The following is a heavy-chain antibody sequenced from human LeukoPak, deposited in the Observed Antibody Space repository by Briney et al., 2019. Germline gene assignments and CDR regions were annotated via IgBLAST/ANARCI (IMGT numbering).Heavy chain of an antibody. V-gene: IGHV4-59*08. CDR3: ARHWETSSWYVDY. D-gene: IGHD6-13*01. CDR2: ISYSGST. J-gene: IGHJ4*02. CDR1: GGSISSDY. Sequence: SETLSLTCTVSGGSISSDYWSWIRQPPGKGLEWIGYISYSGSTNYNPSLKSRVTISVDTSKNQLSLKVSSVTAADTAVYYCARHWETSSWYVDYWGQGTRVTVSS.